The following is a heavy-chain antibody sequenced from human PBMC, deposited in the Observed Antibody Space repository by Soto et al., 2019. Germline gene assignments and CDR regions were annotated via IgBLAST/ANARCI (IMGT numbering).Heavy chain of an antibody. CDR2: INAGNGNT. CDR1: GYTFTSYV. CDR3: ARDDFWSGAIDF. J-gene: IGHJ4*02. Sequence: ASVKVSCKASGYTFTSYVMHWVRQAPGQRLEWMGWINAGNGNTKYSQKFQGRVTITRDTSASTAYMELSSLRSEDTAVYFCARDDFWSGAIDFWGQGTLVTVSS. V-gene: IGHV1-3*01. D-gene: IGHD3-3*01.